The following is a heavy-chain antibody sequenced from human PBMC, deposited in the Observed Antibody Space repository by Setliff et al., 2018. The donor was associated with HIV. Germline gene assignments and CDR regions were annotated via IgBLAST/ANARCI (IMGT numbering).Heavy chain of an antibody. V-gene: IGHV3-48*03. J-gene: IGHJ6*02. CDR2: ISSGDV. CDR1: GFTFINYE. Sequence: GGSLRLSCTASGFTFINYEMNWVRRAPGKGLEWVSSISSGDVFYADSVQGRFTIFRDNAKNTLYLQMNSLRAEDTAIYYCARDNLYYNLWNGSPVYGMDVWGQGTAVTVSS. D-gene: IGHD3-3*01. CDR3: ARDNLYYNLWNGSPVYGMDV.